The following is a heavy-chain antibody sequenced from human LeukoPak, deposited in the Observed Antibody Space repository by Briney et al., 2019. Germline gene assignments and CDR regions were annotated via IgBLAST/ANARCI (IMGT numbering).Heavy chain of an antibody. V-gene: IGHV3-23*01. CDR1: GFTFSSYA. D-gene: IGHD4-17*01. Sequence: GGSLRLSCAASGFTFSSYAMTWVRQAPGKGLEWVSGISGSGGSTYYADSVKGRFTISRDNAKNTLYLQMNSLRAEDTATYYCAKVGPSTVTRDNWGQGTLVTVSS. CDR2: ISGSGGST. J-gene: IGHJ4*02. CDR3: AKVGPSTVTRDN.